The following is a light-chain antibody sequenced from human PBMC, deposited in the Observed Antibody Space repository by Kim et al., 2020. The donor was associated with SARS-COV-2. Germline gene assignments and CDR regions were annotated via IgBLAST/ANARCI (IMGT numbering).Light chain of an antibody. CDR1: QSSSSY. V-gene: IGKV1-39*01. J-gene: IGKJ1*01. CDR3: QQSYSTIWT. CDR2: AAS. Sequence: ASVGDRVTITCRASQSSSSYLNWYQQKPGKAPKLLIYAASSLQSGVPSMFSGSGSGTDFTLTISSLQSEGFASYYCQQSYSTIWTFGQGTKVDIK.